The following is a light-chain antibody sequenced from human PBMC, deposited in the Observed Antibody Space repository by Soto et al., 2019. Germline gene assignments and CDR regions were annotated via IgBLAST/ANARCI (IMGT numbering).Light chain of an antibody. CDR3: QQSYSTLT. V-gene: IGKV1-39*01. CDR1: QSISSY. J-gene: IGKJ3*01. CDR2: AAS. Sequence: QMTQSPSSLSASVGDRVTITCRASQSISSYLNWYQQKPGKAPKLLIYAASSLQSGVPSRFSGSGSGTDFTLTISSLQPEDFATYYCQQSYSTLTFGPGTKVDIK.